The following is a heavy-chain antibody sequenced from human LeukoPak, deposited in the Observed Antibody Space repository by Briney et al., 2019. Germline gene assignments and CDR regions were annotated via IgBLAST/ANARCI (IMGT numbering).Heavy chain of an antibody. D-gene: IGHD3-10*01. CDR2: IYSGGST. V-gene: IGHV3-53*01. J-gene: IGHJ6*02. Sequence: PWGSLRLSCAVSGFTASSNDMSWVRQAPGKGLEWVSVIYSGGSTYYADSVKGRITISRDNSKNTLYLQMNSLRVEDTAVYYCARDYYYGSGIYGMDVWGQGTTVTVSS. CDR1: GFTASSND. CDR3: ARDYYYGSGIYGMDV.